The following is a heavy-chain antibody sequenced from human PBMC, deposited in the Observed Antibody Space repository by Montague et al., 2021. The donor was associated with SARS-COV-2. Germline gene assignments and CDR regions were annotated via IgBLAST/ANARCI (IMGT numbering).Heavy chain of an antibody. V-gene: IGHV4-34*01. CDR2: INHSGST. J-gene: IGHJ6*02. Sequence: SETLSLTCAVYGGSLSGYYWSWIRQPPGKGLEWIGEINHSGSTNYSPSLKSRVTISLDTSKNQFSLKLGSVTAADTAVYYCARGRRRYNWRDETSYYYGMDVWGQGTTVTVSS. D-gene: IGHD1-20*01. CDR1: GGSLSGYY. CDR3: ARGRRRYNWRDETSYYYGMDV.